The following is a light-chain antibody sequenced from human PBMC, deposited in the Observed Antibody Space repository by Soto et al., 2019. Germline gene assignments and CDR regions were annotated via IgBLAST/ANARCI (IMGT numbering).Light chain of an antibody. CDR1: TSNIGTNT. V-gene: IGLV1-44*01. CDR3: VAWDGSLSSVL. Sequence: QSVLTQSPSASGTPGQRVSISCSGSTSNIGTNTVSWYQHVPGTAPKLLIYSNDQRPSAVPGRFSGSKSGTSASLAISGLLSEDEADYYCVAWDGSLSSVLFGGGTKLTVL. CDR2: SND. J-gene: IGLJ3*02.